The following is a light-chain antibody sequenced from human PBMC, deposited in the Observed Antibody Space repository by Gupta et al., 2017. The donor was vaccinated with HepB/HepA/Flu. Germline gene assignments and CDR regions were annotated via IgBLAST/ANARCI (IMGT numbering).Light chain of an antibody. J-gene: IGKJ2*02. CDR1: QSISTW. Sequence: QITQSPSTLSASVGDRVTITCRASQSISTWLAWYQQKPGKAPNLLIYKASSLESGVPSRFSGSGSGTEFTLTISSLQPDDFATYYCQQNNSYPCNFGQGTKVEIK. CDR3: QQNNSYPCN. V-gene: IGKV1-5*03. CDR2: KAS.